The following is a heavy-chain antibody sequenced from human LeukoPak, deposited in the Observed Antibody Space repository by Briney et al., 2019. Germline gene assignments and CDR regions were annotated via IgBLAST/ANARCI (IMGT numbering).Heavy chain of an antibody. J-gene: IGHJ4*02. CDR2: IYSGGST. Sequence: GGSLRLSCAASGFTVSSTYMSWVRQAPGKGLEWVSVIYSGGSTYYADSLKDRFIVSRDNSKNTLYLQIKSLRAEDTAVYYCARLPSGDYWGQGTLVTVSS. D-gene: IGHD3-10*01. V-gene: IGHV3-66*04. CDR1: GFTVSSTY. CDR3: ARLPSGDY.